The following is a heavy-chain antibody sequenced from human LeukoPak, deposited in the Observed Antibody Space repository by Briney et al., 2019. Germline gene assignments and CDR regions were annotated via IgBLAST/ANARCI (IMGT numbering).Heavy chain of an antibody. V-gene: IGHV4-61*05. J-gene: IGHJ4*02. CDR1: GGSINNALYY. CDR3: ARVQPATAIGY. D-gene: IGHD2-21*02. CDR2: VSHDGIT. Sequence: SETLSLTCTVSGGSINNALYYWAWIRQTPEQQLEWMGSVSHDGITNYSPSLGGRVTISVDTSKNQFSLKLSSVTAADTAVYYCARVQPATAIGYWGQGTLVTVSS.